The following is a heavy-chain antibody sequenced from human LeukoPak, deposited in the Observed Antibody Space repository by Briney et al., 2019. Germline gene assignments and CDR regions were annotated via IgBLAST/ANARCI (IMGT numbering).Heavy chain of an antibody. CDR3: AKANEYYYDSSGYYYDYFDY. CDR2: ISGSGGST. D-gene: IGHD3-22*01. Sequence: PGGSLRLSCAASGFTFSSYSMNWVRQAPGKGLEWVSAISGSGGSTYYADSVKGRFTISRDNSKNTLYLQMNSLRAEDTAVYYCAKANEYYYDSSGYYYDYFDYWGQGTLVTVSS. J-gene: IGHJ4*02. CDR1: GFTFSSYS. V-gene: IGHV3-23*01.